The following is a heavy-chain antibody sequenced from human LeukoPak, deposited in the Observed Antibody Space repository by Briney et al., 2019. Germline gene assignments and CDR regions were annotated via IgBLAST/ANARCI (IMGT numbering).Heavy chain of an antibody. J-gene: IGHJ4*02. CDR1: GFIFDDYA. V-gene: IGHV3-9*01. CDR3: AKDIPLAAAEGGDFDY. Sequence: GGSLRLSCAASGFIFDDYAMHWVRQAPGKGLEWVSGISWNSGSINYADSVKGRFAISRDNAKNSLYLQMNSLRPEDTALYYCAKDIPLAAAEGGDFDYLGQGTLVIVSS. D-gene: IGHD6-13*01. CDR2: ISWNSGSI.